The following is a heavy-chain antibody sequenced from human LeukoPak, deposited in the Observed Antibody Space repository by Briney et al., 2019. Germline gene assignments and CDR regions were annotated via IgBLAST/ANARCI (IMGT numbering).Heavy chain of an antibody. V-gene: IGHV4-34*01. CDR3: ARKSIVTAGRKPYDY. Sequence: PSETLSLTCAVYGGSFSGYYWSWIRQPPGTGLEWIGEIDHSGRTNSNPSLKSRVTISVDMSKNQFSLRLSSVTAADTAVYYCARKSIVTAGRKPYDYWDQGTLVTVSP. CDR1: GGSFSGYY. D-gene: IGHD6-13*01. J-gene: IGHJ4*02. CDR2: IDHSGRT.